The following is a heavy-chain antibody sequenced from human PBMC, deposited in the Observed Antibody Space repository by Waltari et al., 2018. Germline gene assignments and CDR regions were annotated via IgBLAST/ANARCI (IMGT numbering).Heavy chain of an antibody. CDR1: GFTFDDYA. CDR3: AKVLALGNMVRGVLDY. J-gene: IGHJ4*02. D-gene: IGHD3-10*01. Sequence: EVQLVESGVGLVQPGRSLSLSCAASGFTFDDYAMHWVRQAPGKGLEWVSGISWNSGSIGYADSVKGRFTNSRDNAKNSLYLQMNRLRDEDTALYDCAKVLALGNMVRGVLDYWGQGTLVTVSS. CDR2: ISWNSGSI. V-gene: IGHV3-9*01.